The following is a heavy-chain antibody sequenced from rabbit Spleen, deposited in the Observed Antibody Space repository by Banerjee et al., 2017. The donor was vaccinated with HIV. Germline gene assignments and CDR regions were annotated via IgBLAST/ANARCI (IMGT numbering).Heavy chain of an antibody. CDR3: AGGSDYRQFEL. CDR2: IYGGSSGST. V-gene: IGHV1S45*01. J-gene: IGHJ4*01. D-gene: IGHD8-1*01. Sequence: QEQLVESGGGLVQPEGSLTLTCTASGFSFSSYYYMCWVRQAPGKGLEWIACIYGGSSGSTYYASWAKGRFTISKTSSTTVTLQMTSLTAADTATYFCAGGSDYRQFELWGPGTLVTVS. CDR1: GFSFSSYYY.